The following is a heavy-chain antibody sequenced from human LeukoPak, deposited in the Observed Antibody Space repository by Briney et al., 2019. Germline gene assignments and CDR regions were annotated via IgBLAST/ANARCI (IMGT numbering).Heavy chain of an antibody. D-gene: IGHD3-22*01. CDR2: ISGSGGST. Sequence: GGPLRLSCAASGFTFSSYAMSWVRQAPGKGLEWVSAISGSGGSTYYADSVKGRFTISRDNSKNTLYLQMNSLRAEDTAVYYCAKAKGYYDSSGFDYWGQGTLVTVSS. CDR1: GFTFSSYA. J-gene: IGHJ4*02. V-gene: IGHV3-23*01. CDR3: AKAKGYYDSSGFDY.